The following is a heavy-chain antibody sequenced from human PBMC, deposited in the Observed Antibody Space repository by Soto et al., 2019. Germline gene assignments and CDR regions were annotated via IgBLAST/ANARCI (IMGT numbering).Heavy chain of an antibody. CDR2: IYYSGST. CDR3: ARLLRSGGSRLADY. CDR1: GGSISSGGYY. J-gene: IGHJ4*02. V-gene: IGHV4-31*03. D-gene: IGHD2-15*01. Sequence: ASETLSLTCTVSGGSISSGGYYWSWIRQHPGKGLEWIGYIYYSGSTYYNPSLKSRVTISVDTSKNQFSLKLSSVTAADTAVYYCARLLRSGGSRLADYWGQGTLVTVSS.